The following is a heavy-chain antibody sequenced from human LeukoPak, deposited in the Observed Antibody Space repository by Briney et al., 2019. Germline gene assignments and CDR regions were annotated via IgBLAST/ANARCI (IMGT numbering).Heavy chain of an antibody. Sequence: SETLSLTCAVYGGSFSGYYWSWIRQPPGKGLEWIGEINHSGSTNYNPSLKSRVTISVDRSKNQFSLKLSSVTAADTAVYYCARSGGYSGYDLGAFDIWGQGTMVTVSS. J-gene: IGHJ3*02. V-gene: IGHV4-34*01. CDR2: INHSGST. D-gene: IGHD5-12*01. CDR3: ARSGGYSGYDLGAFDI. CDR1: GGSFSGYY.